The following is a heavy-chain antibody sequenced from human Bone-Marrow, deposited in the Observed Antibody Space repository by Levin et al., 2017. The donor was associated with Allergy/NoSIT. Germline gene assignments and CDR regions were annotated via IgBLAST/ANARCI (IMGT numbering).Heavy chain of an antibody. CDR2: LSGSGGST. CDR1: GFTFSSYA. J-gene: IGHJ4*02. CDR3: ASRHSSGYFDY. D-gene: IGHD6-19*01. Sequence: PGGSLRLSCAASGFTFSSYAMSWVRQAPGKGLEWVSILSGSGGSTYYGDSVKGRCTISRDNSKNTLFLQMNSLRAEDTAVYYCASRHSSGYFDYWGQGTLVTVSS. V-gene: IGHV3-23*01.